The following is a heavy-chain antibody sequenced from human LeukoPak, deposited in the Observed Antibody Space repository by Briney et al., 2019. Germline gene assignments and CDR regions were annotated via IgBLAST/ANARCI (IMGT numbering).Heavy chain of an antibody. CDR3: AREGPGIAVVDY. J-gene: IGHJ4*02. Sequence: GGSLRLSCAASGFTFSDYYMSWIRQAPGQGLEWVSYISSSSSYTNYADSVKGRFTISRDNAKNSLYLQMNSLRAEDTAVYYCAREGPGIAVVDYWGQGTLVTVSS. D-gene: IGHD6-19*01. V-gene: IGHV3-11*06. CDR2: ISSSSSYT. CDR1: GFTFSDYY.